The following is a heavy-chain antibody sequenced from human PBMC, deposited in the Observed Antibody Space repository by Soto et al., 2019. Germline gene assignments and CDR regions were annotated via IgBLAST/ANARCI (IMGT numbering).Heavy chain of an antibody. Sequence: SETLSLTYTVSGGSVSSGSYYWSWIRQPPGKGLEWIGYIYYSGSTNYNPSLKSRVTISVDTSKNQFSLKLSSVTAADTAVYYCAAASGSGLYYYGMDVWGQGTTVTVSS. D-gene: IGHD6-19*01. CDR1: GGSVSSGSYY. V-gene: IGHV4-61*01. J-gene: IGHJ6*02. CDR2: IYYSGST. CDR3: AAASGSGLYYYGMDV.